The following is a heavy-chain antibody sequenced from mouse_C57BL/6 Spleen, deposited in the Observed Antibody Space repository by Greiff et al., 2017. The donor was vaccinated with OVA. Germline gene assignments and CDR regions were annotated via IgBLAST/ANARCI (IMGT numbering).Heavy chain of an antibody. CDR3: ARRSYYGNLYAMDY. J-gene: IGHJ4*01. CDR1: GYTFTSYW. D-gene: IGHD2-10*01. V-gene: IGHV1-52*01. Sequence: VQLQQPGAELVRPGSSVRLSCKASGYTFTSYWMHLVKQRPIQGLEWIGNIDPSASETHYNQKFKDKATLTVDKSSSTAYMQLSSLTSEDSAVYYCARRSYYGNLYAMDYWGQGTSVTVSS. CDR2: IDPSASET.